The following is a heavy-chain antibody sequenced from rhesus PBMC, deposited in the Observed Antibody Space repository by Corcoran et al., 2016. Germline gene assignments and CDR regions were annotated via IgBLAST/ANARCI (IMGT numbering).Heavy chain of an antibody. CDR2: INGKRGST. Sequence: QVQLQESGPGLVKPSETLSLTCTVSGASISSYWWSWIRQPPGKGLEWIGEINGKRGSTNYHPTHKSRVTIARDTSKNQFSLKLSSVTAADTAVYYCAIFTNDFDYWGQGVLVTVSS. CDR3: AIFTNDFDY. V-gene: IGHV4-80*01. J-gene: IGHJ4*01. CDR1: GASISSYW.